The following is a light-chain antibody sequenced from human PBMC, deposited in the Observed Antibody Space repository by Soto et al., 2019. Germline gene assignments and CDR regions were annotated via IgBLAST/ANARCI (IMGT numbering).Light chain of an antibody. V-gene: IGKV3D-15*01. CDR3: QQYNNWPPEAT. Sequence: EILLTQSPVTLSLSPGGRASLSCRCSQSVSSTYLAWYQQKPGQAPRLLIYGASTRATGIPARFSGSGSGTEFTLTISSLQSEDFAVYYCQQYNNWPPEATFGQGTRLEI. CDR1: QSVSSTY. CDR2: GAS. J-gene: IGKJ5*01.